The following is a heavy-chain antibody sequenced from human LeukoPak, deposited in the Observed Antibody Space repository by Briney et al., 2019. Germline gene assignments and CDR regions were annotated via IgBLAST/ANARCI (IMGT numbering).Heavy chain of an antibody. V-gene: IGHV4-30-2*01. CDR3: ARGEVPDYNWFDP. CDR2: IYHSGST. D-gene: IGHD1-14*01. J-gene: IGHJ5*02. CDR1: GGSISSGGYS. Sequence: SETLSLTCAVSGGSISSGGYSWSWIRQPPGKGLEWIGYIYHSGSTYYNPSLRSRVTISVDRSKNQFSLKLSSVTAADTAVYYCARGEVPDYNWFDPWGQGTLVTVSS.